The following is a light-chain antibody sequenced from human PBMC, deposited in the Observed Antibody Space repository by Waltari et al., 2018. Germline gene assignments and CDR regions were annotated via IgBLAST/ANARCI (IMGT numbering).Light chain of an antibody. Sequence: SYELTQPPSVSVSPGQTASITCSGDKLGEKYACWYQQKPGQSPVLFISQDSKRPSGISERFSGSNSGNTATLTISGTQAMDEADYYCQAWDSSTAVFGGGTRLTVL. CDR3: QAWDSSTAV. CDR2: QDS. V-gene: IGLV3-1*01. J-gene: IGLJ3*02. CDR1: KLGEKY.